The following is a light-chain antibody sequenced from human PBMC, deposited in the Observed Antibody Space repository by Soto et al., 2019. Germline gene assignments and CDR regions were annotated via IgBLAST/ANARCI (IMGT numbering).Light chain of an antibody. CDR2: RGS. CDR1: QTISSN. J-gene: IGKJ3*01. V-gene: IGKV3-15*01. CDR3: QQYHNWPPIT. Sequence: EIVMTQSPATLSVSPGERATLSCRASQTISSNLAWYQQKPGQAPRLLIYRGSARATGIPARFTCSGSGTEFNLTISSLQSEDFGVYYCQQYHNWPPITFGPGTTVDLK.